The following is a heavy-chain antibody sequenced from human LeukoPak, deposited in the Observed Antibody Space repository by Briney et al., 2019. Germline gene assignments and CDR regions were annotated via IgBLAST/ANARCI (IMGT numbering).Heavy chain of an antibody. D-gene: IGHD1-26*01. J-gene: IGHJ4*02. V-gene: IGHV3-64*01. CDR1: GFTFSSYA. CDR2: ISSNGGST. CDR3: ARWSGSYSRTFDY. Sequence: GGSLRLSCAASGFTFSSYAMHWVRQAPGKGLEYVSAISSNGGSTYYANSVKGRFTISRDNSKNTLYLQMGSLRAEDMAVYYCARWSGSYSRTFDYWGQGTLVTVSS.